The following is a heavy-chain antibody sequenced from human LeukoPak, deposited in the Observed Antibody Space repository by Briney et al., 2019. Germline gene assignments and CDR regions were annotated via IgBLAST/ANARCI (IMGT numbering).Heavy chain of an antibody. V-gene: IGHV3-30*19. Sequence: PGGSLRLSCAASGFTFSSYGMHWVRQAPGKGLEWVAVIWYDGSNKYYADSLKGRFTISRDNSKNTLYLLINTLRPEDTAVYYCARDYEWLRSLDYWGQGTLVTVSS. CDR3: ARDYEWLRSLDY. CDR2: IWYDGSNK. D-gene: IGHD5-12*01. CDR1: GFTFSSYG. J-gene: IGHJ4*02.